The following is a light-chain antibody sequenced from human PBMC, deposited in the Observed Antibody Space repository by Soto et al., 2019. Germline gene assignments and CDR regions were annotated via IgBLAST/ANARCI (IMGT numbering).Light chain of an antibody. CDR2: DTS. CDR3: LLSYSDDDV. J-gene: IGLJ2*01. V-gene: IGLV7-46*01. Sequence: QAVVTQESSLTVSPGGTVTLTCGSSTGSVTSGHFPYWFQQKPGQAPRTLIYDTSNKQSWTPARFSGSLLGGKAALTLSGAQPEDEAEYYCLLSYSDDDVFGGGTQLTVL. CDR1: TGSVTSGHF.